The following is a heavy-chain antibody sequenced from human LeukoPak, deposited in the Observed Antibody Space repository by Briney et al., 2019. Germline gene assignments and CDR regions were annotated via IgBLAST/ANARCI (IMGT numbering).Heavy chain of an antibody. CDR1: GYSISSGYY. CDR3: ARGHYYDILTGCSTGFDY. J-gene: IGHJ4*02. Sequence: SETLSLTCTVSGYSISSGYYWGWIRQPPGKGLEWIGSIYHSGSTYYNPSLKSRVTISVDTSKNQFSLKLSSVTAADTAVYYCARGHYYDILTGCSTGFDYWGQGTLVTVSS. D-gene: IGHD3-9*01. V-gene: IGHV4-38-2*02. CDR2: IYHSGST.